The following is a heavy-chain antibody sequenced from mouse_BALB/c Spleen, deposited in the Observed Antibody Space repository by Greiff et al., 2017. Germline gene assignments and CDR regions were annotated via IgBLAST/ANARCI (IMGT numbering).Heavy chain of an antibody. J-gene: IGHJ4*01. CDR2: ISSGGGNT. Sequence: VESGGGLVKPGGSLKLSCAASGFTFSSYTMSWVRQTPEQSLEWVATISSGGGNTYYPDSVKGRVTIYIDNARNNQYLQMSSLRSEDTALYYCTRYRDYYDMDYWGQGTTVTVSS. V-gene: IGHV5-9*03. CDR1: GFTFSSYT. CDR3: TRYRDYYDMDY.